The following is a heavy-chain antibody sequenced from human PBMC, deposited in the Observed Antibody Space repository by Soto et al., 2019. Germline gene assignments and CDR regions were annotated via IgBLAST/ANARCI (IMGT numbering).Heavy chain of an antibody. CDR1: GYTFTSYG. J-gene: IGHJ4*02. CDR3: AREYCYGSGGAY. Sequence: QVQLVQSGAEVKKPGASVKVSCKASGYTFTSYGISWVRQAPGQGLEWMGWISAYNGNTNYAQKLQGRVTMTTDTAASTAYMELTRLRSESTDVLYFAREYCYGSGGAYWGQGTLVTVSS. D-gene: IGHD3-10*01. CDR2: ISAYNGNT. V-gene: IGHV1-18*01.